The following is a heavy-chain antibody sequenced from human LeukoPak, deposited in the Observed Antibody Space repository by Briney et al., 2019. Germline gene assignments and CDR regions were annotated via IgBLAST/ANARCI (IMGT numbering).Heavy chain of an antibody. CDR3: VRDSDDYYWALDF. CDR1: GDSVSNNIAT. CDR2: TYYRSRWGN. V-gene: IGHV6-1*01. J-gene: IGHJ4*02. D-gene: IGHD3-10*01. Sequence: SQTLSLTCAISGDSVSNNIATWNWVRQSPSRGLEWLGRTYYRSRWGNDYAISVKGRITIDPDTSRNQFSLQLNSVTPEDTAVYYCVRDSDDYYWALDFWGQGTLVTVFS.